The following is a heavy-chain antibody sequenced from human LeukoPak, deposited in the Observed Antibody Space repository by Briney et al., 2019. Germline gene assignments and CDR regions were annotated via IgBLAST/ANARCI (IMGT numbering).Heavy chain of an antibody. CDR3: ARGIYSLNWFDP. V-gene: IGHV5-51*01. D-gene: IGHD2-21*01. Sequence: GVSLQISSQGSGYTFINYWIAWVRPTPGKGLEWMGVIYPGDSDTRYSPSFQGQVTISADKSISIAYLQWNSLKASDTAVYYCARGIYSLNWFDPWGQGTLVTVSS. CDR2: IYPGDSDT. CDR1: GYTFINYW. J-gene: IGHJ5*02.